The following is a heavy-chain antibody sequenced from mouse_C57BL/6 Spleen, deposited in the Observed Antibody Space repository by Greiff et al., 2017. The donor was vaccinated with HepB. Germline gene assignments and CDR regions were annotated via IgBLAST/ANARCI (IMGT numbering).Heavy chain of an antibody. CDR3: ARAWALAMDY. J-gene: IGHJ4*01. D-gene: IGHD4-1*01. CDR1: GYAFSSYW. V-gene: IGHV1-80*01. CDR2: IYPGDGDT. Sequence: VQLQQSGAELVKPGASVKISCKASGYAFSSYWMNWVKQRPGKGLEWIGQIYPGDGDTNYNGKFKGNATLTADKSASTAYMQLSSLTSEDSAVYFCARAWALAMDYWGQGTSVTVAS.